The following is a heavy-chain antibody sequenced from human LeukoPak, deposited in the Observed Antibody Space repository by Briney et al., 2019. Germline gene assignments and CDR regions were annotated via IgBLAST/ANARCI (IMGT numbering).Heavy chain of an antibody. Sequence: GGTLRLSCVASGFTFSRHGLNWVRQAPGKGLEWVSGISPGGDNTYYADSVKGRFTISRDNSKNTLCLQMNSLRAEDTAVYYCAKEGGWIQFKFWGAGALVTVSS. D-gene: IGHD5-24*01. CDR1: GFTFSRHG. V-gene: IGHV3-23*01. CDR2: ISPGGDNT. CDR3: AKEGGWIQFKF. J-gene: IGHJ4*02.